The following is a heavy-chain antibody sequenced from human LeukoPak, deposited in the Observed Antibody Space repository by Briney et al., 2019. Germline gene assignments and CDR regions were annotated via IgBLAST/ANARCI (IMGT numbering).Heavy chain of an antibody. J-gene: IGHJ4*02. CDR2: INPNSGGT. CDR3: AKDRISGKGIAGKSYFDY. V-gene: IGHV1-2*02. D-gene: IGHD6-13*01. CDR1: GYTFTGYY. Sequence: GASVKVSCKASGYTFTGYYMHWVRQAPGQGLEWMGWINPNSGGTNYAQKFQGRVTMTRDTSISTAYMELSRLRSDDTAVYYCAKDRISGKGIAGKSYFDYWGQGTLVTVS.